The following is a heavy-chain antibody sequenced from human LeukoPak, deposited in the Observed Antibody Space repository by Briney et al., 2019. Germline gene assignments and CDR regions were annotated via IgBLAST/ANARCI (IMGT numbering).Heavy chain of an antibody. CDR1: GFTVSSNY. J-gene: IGHJ4*02. CDR3: AGGEAARTFDY. V-gene: IGHV4-34*01. D-gene: IGHD6-13*01. Sequence: PGGSLRLSCAASGFTVSSNYMSWIRQPPGKGLEWIGEINHSGSTNYNPSLKSRVTISVDTSKNQFSLKLSSVTAADTAVYYCAGGEAARTFDYWGQGTLVTVSS. CDR2: INHSGST.